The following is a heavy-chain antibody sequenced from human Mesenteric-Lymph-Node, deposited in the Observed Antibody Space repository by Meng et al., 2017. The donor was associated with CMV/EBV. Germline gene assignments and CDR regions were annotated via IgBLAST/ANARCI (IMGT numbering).Heavy chain of an antibody. D-gene: IGHD6-19*01. J-gene: IGHJ4*02. CDR2: LSSSSSYI. Sequence: SGFTFSNYNMKWVRQAPGKGLEWVSSLSSSSSYIYYADSVKGRFTISRDNAKNSLYLQMNSLRAEDTAVYYCARDPGYNSGWPLFDYWGQGTLVTVSS. CDR1: GFTFSNYN. V-gene: IGHV3-21*01. CDR3: ARDPGYNSGWPLFDY.